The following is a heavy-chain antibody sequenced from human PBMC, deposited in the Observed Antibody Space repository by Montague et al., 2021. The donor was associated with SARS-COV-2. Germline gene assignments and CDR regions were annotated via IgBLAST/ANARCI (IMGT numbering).Heavy chain of an antibody. CDR2: GST. J-gene: IGHJ5*02. Sequence: GSTHYNPSLKSQVTISVDTSKNQFALKLSSVTAADTAVYYCARLEMCSVTIFGVGMHYRWFVPWGRGCLVTVSS. CDR3: ARLEMCSVTIFGVGMHYRWFVP. D-gene: IGHD3-3*01. V-gene: IGHV4-39*01.